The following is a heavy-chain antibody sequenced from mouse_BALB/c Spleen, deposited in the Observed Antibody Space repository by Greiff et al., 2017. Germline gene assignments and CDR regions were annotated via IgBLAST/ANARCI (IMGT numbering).Heavy chain of an antibody. V-gene: IGHV1-54*01. D-gene: IGHD1-1*01. CDR3: ARSNQLLRYPFAY. CDR2: INPGSGGT. J-gene: IGHJ3*01. Sequence: QVQLKQSGAELVRPGTSVKVSCKASGYAFTNYLIEWVKQRPGQGLEWIGVINPGSGGTNYNEKFKGKATLTADKSSSTAYMQLSSLTSDDSAVYFCARSNQLLRYPFAYWGQGTLVTVSA. CDR1: GYAFTNYL.